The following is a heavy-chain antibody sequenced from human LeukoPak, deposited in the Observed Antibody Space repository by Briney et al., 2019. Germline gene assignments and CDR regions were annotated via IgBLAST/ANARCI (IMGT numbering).Heavy chain of an antibody. CDR3: ARLGGSGSYVLPRYWYYYYMDV. CDR1: GFTFSDYY. J-gene: IGHJ6*03. V-gene: IGHV3-11*01. Sequence: PGGSLRLSCAASGFTFSDYYMNWIRQAPGKGLGWLSYISSSGSTIYYADSVRGRFTISRDNAKNSLYLQMNSLRAEDTAVYYCARLGGSGSYVLPRYWYYYYMDVWGKGTTVTISS. CDR2: ISSSGSTI. D-gene: IGHD3-10*01.